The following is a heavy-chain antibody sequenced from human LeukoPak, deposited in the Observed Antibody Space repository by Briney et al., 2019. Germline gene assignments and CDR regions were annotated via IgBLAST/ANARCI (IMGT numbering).Heavy chain of an antibody. V-gene: IGHV3-48*01. CDR2: ISSSSSTI. Sequence: QTGGSLRLSCAASGFTFSSYSMNWVRQAPGKGLEWVSYISSSSSTIYYADSVKGRFTIPRDNAKNSLYLQMNSLRAEDTAVYYCAREPRISMIYYYYMDVWGKGTTVTVSS. CDR3: AREPRISMIYYYYMDV. CDR1: GFTFSSYS. D-gene: IGHD3-22*01. J-gene: IGHJ6*03.